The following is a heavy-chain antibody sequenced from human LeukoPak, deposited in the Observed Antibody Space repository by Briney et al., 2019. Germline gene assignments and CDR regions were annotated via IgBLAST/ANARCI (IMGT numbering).Heavy chain of an antibody. CDR3: ARLLEDSSGYYYYSDY. J-gene: IGHJ4*02. Sequence: KPSETLSLTCTVSGGSISSSSYYWGWIRQPPGKGLEWIGSIYYSGSTYYNPSLKSRVTISVDTSKNQFSLKLSSVTAADTAVYYCARLLEDSSGYYYYSDYWGQGTLVTVSS. D-gene: IGHD3-22*01. CDR2: IYYSGST. V-gene: IGHV4-39*01. CDR1: GGSISSSSYY.